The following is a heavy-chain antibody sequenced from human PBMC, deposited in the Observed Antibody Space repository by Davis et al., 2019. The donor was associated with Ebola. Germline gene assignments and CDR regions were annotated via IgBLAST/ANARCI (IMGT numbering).Heavy chain of an antibody. CDR1: GGSFSGYY. CDR3: ARIGVVPAAGGRGNYYYYYGMDV. V-gene: IGHV4-34*01. D-gene: IGHD2-2*01. J-gene: IGHJ6*02. CDR2: INHSGST. Sequence: SETLSLTCAVYGGSFSGYYRSWIRQPPGKGLEWIGEINHSGSTNYNPSLKSRVTISVDTSKNQFSLKLSSVTAADTAVYYCARIGVVPAAGGRGNYYYYYGMDVWGQGTTVTVSS.